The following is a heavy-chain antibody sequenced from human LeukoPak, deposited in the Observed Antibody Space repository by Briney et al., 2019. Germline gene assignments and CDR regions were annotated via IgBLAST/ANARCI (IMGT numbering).Heavy chain of an antibody. J-gene: IGHJ4*02. CDR2: IYYSGST. Sequence: SETLSLTCTVSGGSISSYYWSWIRQPPGKGLEWIGYIYYSGSTNHNPSLKSRVTISVDTSKNQFSLKLSSVTAADTAVYYCARETTLMGYSSGLGFNYWGQGTPVTVSS. CDR1: GGSISSYY. D-gene: IGHD6-19*01. V-gene: IGHV4-59*01. CDR3: ARETTLMGYSSGLGFNY.